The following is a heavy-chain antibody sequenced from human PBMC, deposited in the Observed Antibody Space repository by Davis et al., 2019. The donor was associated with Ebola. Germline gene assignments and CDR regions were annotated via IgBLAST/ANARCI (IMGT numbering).Heavy chain of an antibody. CDR2: INGVGSRR. CDR1: GFTFSGTD. V-gene: IGHV3-23*01. CDR3: LGDPNWAFGY. D-gene: IGHD3-16*01. Sequence: PGGSLRLSCEASGFTFSGTDMNWVRQPPGKGLEWVSNINGVGSRRSYSDYVRGRFIVSRDNSTNTLFLEMNSLRVDDTAIYYCLGDPNWAFGYWGQGTLVTVSS. J-gene: IGHJ4*02.